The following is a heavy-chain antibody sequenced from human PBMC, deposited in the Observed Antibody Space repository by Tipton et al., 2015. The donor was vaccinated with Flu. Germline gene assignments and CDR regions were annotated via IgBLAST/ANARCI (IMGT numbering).Heavy chain of an antibody. Sequence: TLSLTCSVSGDSIGSRYYWGWIRQPPGKGLEWIGNIHRSGDTHHNPSLKSRVTISVDTSKNQFSLKLSSVTAADTAVYYCAKDSGSGNYYIDWFDPWGQGTLVTVSS. CDR1: GDSIGSRYY. V-gene: IGHV4-38-2*02. CDR2: IHRSGDT. D-gene: IGHD3-10*01. J-gene: IGHJ5*02. CDR3: AKDSGSGNYYIDWFDP.